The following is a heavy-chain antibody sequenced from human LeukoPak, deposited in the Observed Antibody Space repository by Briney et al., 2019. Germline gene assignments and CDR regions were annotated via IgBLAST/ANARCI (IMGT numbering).Heavy chain of an antibody. CDR1: GYTFTGYY. D-gene: IGHD2-21*02. CDR3: ASRGGVTQENDYYYFAMDV. CDR2: VIPMFGTV. V-gene: IGHV1-69*13. Sequence: GASVKVSCKASGYTFTGYYMHWVRQAPGQGLQWMGGVIPMFGTVRYAQRFQGRVTITADDSTSTAYMELSSLRFEDTAVYYCASRGGVTQENDYYYFAMDVWGQGTTVTVSS. J-gene: IGHJ6*02.